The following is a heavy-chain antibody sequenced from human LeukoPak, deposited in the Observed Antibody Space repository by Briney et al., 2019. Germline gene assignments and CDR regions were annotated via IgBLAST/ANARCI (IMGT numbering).Heavy chain of an antibody. Sequence: SETLSLTCTVSGGSISNTDSYWNWIRQPPGKGLEWIGFISYSGNTYSTPSLESRLTISIDTAKNQFSLSLSSVTAADTAVYFCAKEIVSSYYYNGMDVWGQGTTVTVSS. CDR3: AKEIVSSYYYNGMDV. J-gene: IGHJ6*02. D-gene: IGHD5/OR15-5a*01. V-gene: IGHV4-30-4*01. CDR1: GGSISNTDSY. CDR2: ISYSGNT.